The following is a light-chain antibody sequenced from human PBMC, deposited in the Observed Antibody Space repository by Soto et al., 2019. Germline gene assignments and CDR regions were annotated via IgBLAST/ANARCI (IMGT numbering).Light chain of an antibody. J-gene: IGKJ2*01. CDR2: GAS. V-gene: IGKV3-20*01. Sequence: EIVLTQSPGTLSLSPGERATLSCRASQSVSGSYLAWYQQKPGQAPRLLIYGASSRATGIPDRFSGSGSGTDFTLTISRLEPEDFAVYYCQQYNNWPPYTFGQGTKVDIK. CDR3: QQYNNWPPYT. CDR1: QSVSGSY.